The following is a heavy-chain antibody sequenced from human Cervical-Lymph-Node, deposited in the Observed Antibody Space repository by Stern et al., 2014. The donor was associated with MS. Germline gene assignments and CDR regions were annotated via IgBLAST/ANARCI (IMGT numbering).Heavy chain of an antibody. Sequence: EMQLVESGGGLVQPGGSLRLSCAASGFTFSSYWMHWVRQAPGKGLVWVSRINSDGSSTSYADSVKGRFTISRDNAKNTLYLQMNSLRAEDTAVYYCARDPSYCGGDCYANWFDPWGQGTLVTVSS. CDR2: INSDGSST. D-gene: IGHD2-21*02. V-gene: IGHV3-74*01. CDR1: GFTFSSYW. J-gene: IGHJ5*02. CDR3: ARDPSYCGGDCYANWFDP.